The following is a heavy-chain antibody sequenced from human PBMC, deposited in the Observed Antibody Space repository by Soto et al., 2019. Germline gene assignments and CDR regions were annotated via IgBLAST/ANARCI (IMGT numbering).Heavy chain of an antibody. D-gene: IGHD3-10*01. Sequence: ASLKLSFSTHRFAYYDYAMHWVRQSPGKGLEHFSLIHRDGTFTFYADSVKGRFTIARDNSKNTLYLQMNSLGGDDTAVYYSVKDHPSLEVWGQGT. V-gene: IGHV3-64D*06. J-gene: IGHJ6*02. CDR1: RFAYYDYA. CDR2: IHRDGTFT. CDR3: VKDHPSLEV.